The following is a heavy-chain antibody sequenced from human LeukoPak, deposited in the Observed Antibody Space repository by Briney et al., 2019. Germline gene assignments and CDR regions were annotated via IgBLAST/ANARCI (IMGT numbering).Heavy chain of an antibody. D-gene: IGHD3-22*01. Sequence: SQTLSLTCAISGDSVSSNNAAWNWIRQSPSRGLEWLGRTYYRSKWYNDYAVSVKSRITINPDTSKNQFSLQLNSVTPEDTAVYYCARGPYDSSGYLNWFDPWGQGTLVTVSS. CDR1: GDSVSSNNAA. CDR3: ARGPYDSSGYLNWFDP. CDR2: TYYRSKWYN. V-gene: IGHV6-1*01. J-gene: IGHJ5*02.